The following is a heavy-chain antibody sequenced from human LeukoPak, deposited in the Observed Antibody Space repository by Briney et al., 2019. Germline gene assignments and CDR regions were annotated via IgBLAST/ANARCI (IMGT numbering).Heavy chain of an antibody. D-gene: IGHD6-13*01. CDR3: AKQSAGSAAWYSLHYDF. J-gene: IGHJ4*02. Sequence: GGSLRLSCAASGFTVSSNYMSWVRQAPGKGLEWVSVIYSGGSTYYADSVKGRFTISRDNSKDTLYLQMNGLRAEDTAVYFCAKQSAGSAAWYSLHYDFWGQGTLVTVSS. CDR1: GFTVSSNY. V-gene: IGHV3-53*01. CDR2: IYSGGST.